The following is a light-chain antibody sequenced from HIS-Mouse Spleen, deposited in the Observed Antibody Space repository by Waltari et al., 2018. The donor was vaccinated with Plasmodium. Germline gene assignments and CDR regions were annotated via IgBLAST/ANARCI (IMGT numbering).Light chain of an antibody. Sequence: DIQMTQSPSSLSASVGDRVTITCQASQDISNYLNLYQQKPGEAPKLLIYDASNLETGVPSRFSGSGSGTDFTITISSLQPEDIATYYCQQYDNLPLTFGGGTKVEIK. CDR3: QQYDNLPLT. CDR1: QDISNY. CDR2: DAS. V-gene: IGKV1-33*01. J-gene: IGKJ4*01.